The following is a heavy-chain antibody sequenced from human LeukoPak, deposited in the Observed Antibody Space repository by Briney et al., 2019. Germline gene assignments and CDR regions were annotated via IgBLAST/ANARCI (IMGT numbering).Heavy chain of an antibody. CDR2: ISPGSGTI. J-gene: IGHJ4*02. CDR1: GFTFSTYN. V-gene: IGHV3-48*04. CDR3: VRDPSLYCSSNTCYDLDY. D-gene: IGHD2/OR15-2a*01. Sequence: GGSLRLSCAASGFTFSTYNMNWIRQAPGKGLEWISYISPGSGTIHYADTVKGRFNISRDNAKNSLYLQLNSLRAEDTAMYYCVRDPSLYCSSNTCYDLDYWGQGTLVTVSS.